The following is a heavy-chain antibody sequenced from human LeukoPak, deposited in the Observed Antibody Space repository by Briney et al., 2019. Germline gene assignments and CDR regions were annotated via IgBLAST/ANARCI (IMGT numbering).Heavy chain of an antibody. Sequence: PGGSLRLSCAASGFTFSNAWMSWVRQAPGKGLEWVGRIKSKTDGGTTDYAAPVKGRFTISRDDSKSTLYLQMNSLKTEDTAVYYCTTVGYCSSTSCYTDHPDYWGQGTLVTVSS. V-gene: IGHV3-15*01. D-gene: IGHD2-2*02. J-gene: IGHJ4*02. CDR1: GFTFSNAW. CDR2: IKSKTDGGTT. CDR3: TTVGYCSSTSCYTDHPDY.